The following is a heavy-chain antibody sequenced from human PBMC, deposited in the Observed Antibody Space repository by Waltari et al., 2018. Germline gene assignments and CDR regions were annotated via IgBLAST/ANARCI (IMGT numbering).Heavy chain of an antibody. Sequence: EVQLVESGGGLVQPGGSLSLPCTASAFSFSTYEMNWVRQAPGKGLEWFTYIRGTGRTTYYADSVKGRFTISRDNAKNSLYLQMNSVRAEDTAVYYCARVRTTVVARDWFDPWGQGTLVTVSS. CDR2: IRGTGRTT. J-gene: IGHJ5*02. CDR1: AFSFSTYE. D-gene: IGHD2-15*01. CDR3: ARVRTTVVARDWFDP. V-gene: IGHV3-48*03.